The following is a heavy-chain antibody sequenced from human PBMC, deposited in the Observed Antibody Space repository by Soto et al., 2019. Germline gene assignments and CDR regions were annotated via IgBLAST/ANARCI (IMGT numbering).Heavy chain of an antibody. CDR3: GRLEGLATISYYFDY. V-gene: IGHV4-39*01. D-gene: IGHD3-9*01. CDR2: VYYSGST. CDR1: GDSVCSSGGY. J-gene: IGHJ4*02. Sequence: PSETLSLTCTVSGDSVCSSGGYGGWVRQPPGKGLEWIGSVYYSGSTYYNPSLESRVTISVDKSKNQFSLKLMSLSAADTAVYYCGRLEGLATISYYFDYWGQGALVTVSS.